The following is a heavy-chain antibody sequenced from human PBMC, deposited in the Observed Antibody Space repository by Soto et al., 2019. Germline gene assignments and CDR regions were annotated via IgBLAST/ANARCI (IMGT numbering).Heavy chain of an antibody. V-gene: IGHV3-33*01. CDR1: GFTFSSYG. D-gene: IGHD3-22*01. CDR3: ARDRGSYYDSSGLGYYFDY. J-gene: IGHJ4*02. Sequence: QVQLVESGGGVVQPGRSLRLSCAASGFTFSSYGMHWVRQAPGKGLEWVAVIWYDGSNKYYADSVKGRFTISRDNSKHTLYLQMNSLRAEDTAVYYCARDRGSYYDSSGLGYYFDYWGQGTLVTVSS. CDR2: IWYDGSNK.